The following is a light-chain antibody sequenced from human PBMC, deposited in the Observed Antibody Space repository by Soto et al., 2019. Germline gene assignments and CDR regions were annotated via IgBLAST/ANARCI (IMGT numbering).Light chain of an antibody. Sequence: EIVMTQSPATLSVSPGERATLSCTASQSVSSNLAWYQQRPGQPPRLLIYGASTRATGIPARFSGSGSGTEFTLTISSLQSEDFAVYYCKQYNNWPPWTFGQGTKVEIK. CDR1: QSVSSN. CDR2: GAS. J-gene: IGKJ1*01. V-gene: IGKV3-15*01. CDR3: KQYNNWPPWT.